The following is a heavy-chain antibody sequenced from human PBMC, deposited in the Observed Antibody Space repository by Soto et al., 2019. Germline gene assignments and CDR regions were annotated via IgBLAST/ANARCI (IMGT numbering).Heavy chain of an antibody. D-gene: IGHD2-15*01. V-gene: IGHV5-51*01. J-gene: IGHJ6*03. CDR2: INPGDSDT. CDR3: ARGDIYMDV. CDR1: GYSITRYW. Sequence: KVSCKASGYSITRYWIVWVRQMPGKGLEWMGIINPGDSDTRYSPSLQGQVTFSVDKSISTAYLQWSSLKASDTAMYYCARGDIYMDVWGKGTTVTVSS.